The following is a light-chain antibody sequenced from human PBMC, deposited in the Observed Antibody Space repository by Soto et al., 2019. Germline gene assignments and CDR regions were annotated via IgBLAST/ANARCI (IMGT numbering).Light chain of an antibody. CDR2: RVS. CDR3: MQGTHWLYT. CDR1: QSLLSSEETTN. Sequence: DVVMTQSPLSLPVPFGRPASTPCRSSQSLLSSEETTNLNWFQQRPGQSPRRLIYRVSNRDSGVPDRFSGSGSGTDFTLNISRVEAEDLGVYYCMQGTHWLYTFGQGTKLEIK. J-gene: IGKJ2*01. V-gene: IGKV2-30*01.